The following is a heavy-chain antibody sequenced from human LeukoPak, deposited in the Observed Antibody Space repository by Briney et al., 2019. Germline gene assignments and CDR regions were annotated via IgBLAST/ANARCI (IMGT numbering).Heavy chain of an antibody. J-gene: IGHJ4*02. CDR2: ISGSGGST. V-gene: IGHV3-23*01. D-gene: IGHD3-22*01. CDR3: AKAFYYDRAERPGKYYFDY. Sequence: GGSLRLSCAASGFTFSSYAMGWVRQAPGKGLEWVSAISGSGGSTYYADSVKGRFTISRDNSKNTLYLQMNSLRAEDTAVYYCAKAFYYDRAERPGKYYFDYWGQGTLVTVSS. CDR1: GFTFSSYA.